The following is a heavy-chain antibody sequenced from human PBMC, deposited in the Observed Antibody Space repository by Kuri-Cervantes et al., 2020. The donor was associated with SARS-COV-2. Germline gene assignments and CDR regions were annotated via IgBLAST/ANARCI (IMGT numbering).Heavy chain of an antibody. CDR3: ARDRDASGWSGVFDI. CDR1: GFTVSSNY. Sequence: GESLKISCAASGFTVSSNYMSWVRQAPGKGLEWVSVIYSGGSTYYADSVKGRFTISRDNSKNTLYLQMNSLRAEDSAVYYCARDRDASGWSGVFDIWGQGTMVTVSS. CDR2: IYSGGST. J-gene: IGHJ3*02. V-gene: IGHV3-53*01. D-gene: IGHD6-19*01.